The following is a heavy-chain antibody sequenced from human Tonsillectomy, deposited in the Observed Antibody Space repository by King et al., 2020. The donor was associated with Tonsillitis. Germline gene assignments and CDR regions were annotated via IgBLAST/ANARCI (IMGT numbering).Heavy chain of an antibody. CDR3: AAAPRGGITVAGTNFDY. V-gene: IGHV1-69*01. J-gene: IGHJ4*02. D-gene: IGHD6-19*01. CDR1: GGPFSSSA. CDR2: IIPIFGAP. Sequence: VQLVESGAEVKKPGSSVKVSCKASGGPFSSSAISWVRQAPGQGLEWMGGIIPIFGAPNYAQKFQGRVTITADESTSTAYMELSSLRFEDTAVYYCAAAPRGGITVAGTNFDYWGPGTLVTVSS.